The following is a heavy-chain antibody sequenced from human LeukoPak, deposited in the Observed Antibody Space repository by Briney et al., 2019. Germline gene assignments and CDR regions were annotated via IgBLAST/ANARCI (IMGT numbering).Heavy chain of an antibody. CDR3: ARDLGILAVPMPDY. CDR1: GFTFSSYE. J-gene: IGHJ4*02. V-gene: IGHV3-48*03. CDR2: ISSCGRTI. Sequence: GGPLRLSCAASGFTFSSYEMIWVRQAPGKGLEWLSYISSCGRTIYYVDSVKGRFTISRDNANNSLYLQMNSLRAEDTAVYYCARDLGILAVPMPDYWGQGTLVTVSS. D-gene: IGHD2-21*01.